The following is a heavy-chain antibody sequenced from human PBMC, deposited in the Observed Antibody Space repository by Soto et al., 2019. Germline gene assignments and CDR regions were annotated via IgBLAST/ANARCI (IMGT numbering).Heavy chain of an antibody. CDR3: ARNPSGSSFDS. CDR1: CYTFLSYG. D-gene: IGHD1-26*01. J-gene: IGHJ4*02. CDR2: ISAYSGKT. V-gene: IGHV1-18*04. Sequence: SVKVSFKASCYTFLSYGISWVRQAPGQGLEWMGWISAYSGKTDYAQRLQDRVTLTRGTTTNTAYMELRSLRSDDTAVYYCARNPSGSSFDSWGQGTLVTVSS.